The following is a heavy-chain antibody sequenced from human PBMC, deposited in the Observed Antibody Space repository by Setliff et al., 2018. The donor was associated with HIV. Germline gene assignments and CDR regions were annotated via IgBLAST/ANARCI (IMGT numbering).Heavy chain of an antibody. V-gene: IGHV4-39*01. J-gene: IGHJ4*02. Sequence: SETLSLTCTVSGGSISSTNYFWGWIRQPPGKGLEWIGTIYYHGSTYYNPSLKSRVTISIDTSKNQFPLQLTSVTAADTAVYYCVNPSGAMGDFDSWGQGTRVTAPQ. CDR1: GGSISSTNYF. CDR2: IYYHGST. D-gene: IGHD3-16*01. CDR3: VNPSGAMGDFDS.